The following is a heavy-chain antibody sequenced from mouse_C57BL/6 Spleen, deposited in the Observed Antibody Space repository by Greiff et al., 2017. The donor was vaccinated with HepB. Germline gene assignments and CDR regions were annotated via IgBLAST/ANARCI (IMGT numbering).Heavy chain of an antibody. CDR2: IRNKVNGYTT. D-gene: IGHD1-1*01. J-gene: IGHJ3*01. Sequence: EVQLVDSGGGLVQPGSSLRLSYAASGFVFIDYSMSWVRQLPGKAPEWLALIRNKVNGYTTDYSASVKGRFTISRDNSQNILYLQMNTLRAEDSATYYCVKAVSSGSSYTWFAYWGQGTLVTVSA. CDR1: GFVFIDYS. V-gene: IGHV7-4*01. CDR3: VKAVSSGSSYTWFAY.